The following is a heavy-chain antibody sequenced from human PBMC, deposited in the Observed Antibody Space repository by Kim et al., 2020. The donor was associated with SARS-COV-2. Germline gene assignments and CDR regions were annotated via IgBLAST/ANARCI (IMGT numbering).Heavy chain of an antibody. CDR3: ARQGVEVAGRSCCDY. Sequence: PSLKSRVTISVDTSKNQFSLKLNYVTAADTAGYYCARQGVEVAGRSCCDYWGQGTLVTVSS. J-gene: IGHJ4*02. D-gene: IGHD6-19*01. V-gene: IGHV4-34*01.